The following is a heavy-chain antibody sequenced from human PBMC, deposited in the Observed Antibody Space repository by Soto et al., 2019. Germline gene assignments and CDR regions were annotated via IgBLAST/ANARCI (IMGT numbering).Heavy chain of an antibody. V-gene: IGHV3-21*01. J-gene: IGHJ5*02. Sequence: PGGSLRLSCAASGFTFSSYSMNWVRQAPGKGLEWVSSISSSSSYIYYADSVKGRFTISRDNAKNSLYLQMNSLRAEDTAVYYCAREAADSSSWYKGWFDPWGQGTLVTVSS. CDR3: AREAADSSSWYKGWFDP. CDR1: GFTFSSYS. CDR2: ISSSSSYI. D-gene: IGHD6-13*01.